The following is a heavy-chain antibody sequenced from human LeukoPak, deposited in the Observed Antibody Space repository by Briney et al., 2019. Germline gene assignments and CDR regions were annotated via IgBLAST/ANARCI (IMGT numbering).Heavy chain of an antibody. CDR1: GGTFSSYA. Sequence: SVKVSCKASGGTFSSYAISWVRQAPGQGLEWMEGIIPIFGTANYAQKFQGRVTITTDESTSTAYMELSSLRSEDTAVYYCARVGEMATITGGYYFDYWGQGTLVTVSS. CDR2: IIPIFGTA. J-gene: IGHJ4*02. D-gene: IGHD5-24*01. V-gene: IGHV1-69*05. CDR3: ARVGEMATITGGYYFDY.